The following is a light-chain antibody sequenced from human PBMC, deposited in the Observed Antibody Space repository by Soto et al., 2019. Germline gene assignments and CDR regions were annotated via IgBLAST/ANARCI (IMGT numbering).Light chain of an antibody. CDR3: QQSYGTPLT. J-gene: IGKJ4*01. CDR1: QSISNY. CDR2: AAS. Sequence: DMEMTQSPSSLSASVGDRVTITCRASQSISNYLNWYQHKPGKVPKLLIYAASSLQSGVPTRFSGSGSGTDFTLTINSLQPEDFATDYCQQSYGTPLTFGGGTKVEIK. V-gene: IGKV1-39*01.